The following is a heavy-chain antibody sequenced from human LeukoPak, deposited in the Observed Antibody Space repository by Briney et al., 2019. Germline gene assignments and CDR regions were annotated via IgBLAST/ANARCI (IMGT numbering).Heavy chain of an antibody. J-gene: IGHJ6*02. Sequence: GGSLRLSCAASGFTFSSYGMHWVRQAPGKGLEWVAVISYDGSNKYYADSVKGRFTISRDNSKNTLYLQMNSLRAEDTAVYYCAKDQNYGSGSYAYGMDVWGQETTVTVSS. CDR2: ISYDGSNK. CDR1: GFTFSSYG. CDR3: AKDQNYGSGSYAYGMDV. V-gene: IGHV3-30*18. D-gene: IGHD3-10*01.